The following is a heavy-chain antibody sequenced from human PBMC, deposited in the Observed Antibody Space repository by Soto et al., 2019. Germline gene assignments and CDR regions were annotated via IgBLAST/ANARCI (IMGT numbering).Heavy chain of an antibody. CDR2: INHSGST. Sequence: QVQLQQWGAGLLKPSETLSLTCAVYGGSFSGYYWSWIRQPPGKGLEWIGEINHSGSTNYNPSLKSRVTRPVDTSKNQFSLKLSSVTAADTAVYYCSRGNWFDPWGQGTLVPVSS. CDR1: GGSFSGYY. CDR3: SRGNWFDP. V-gene: IGHV4-34*01. J-gene: IGHJ5*02.